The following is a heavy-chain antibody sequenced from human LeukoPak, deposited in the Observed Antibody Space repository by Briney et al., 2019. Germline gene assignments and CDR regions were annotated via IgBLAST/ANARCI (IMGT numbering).Heavy chain of an antibody. CDR1: GYTFTSYA. V-gene: IGHV1-3*04. D-gene: IGHD1-26*01. J-gene: IGHJ4*02. CDR3: AKVGSSNDFDY. Sequence: ASVKVSCKASGYTFTSYAIHWVRQAPGQRLEWMGWINIGNGNTKHSQQFQGRVTITRDTSANTVYMELSSLRSEDTAVYYCAKVGSSNDFDYWGQGTLVTVSS. CDR2: INIGNGNT.